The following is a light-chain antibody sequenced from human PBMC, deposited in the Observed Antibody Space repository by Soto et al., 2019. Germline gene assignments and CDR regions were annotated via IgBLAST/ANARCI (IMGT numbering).Light chain of an antibody. Sequence: QSALTQPASVSGSPGQSITISCTGTSRAIGSYDLVSWSQQHPGTAPKPIIYEVTKRPSGVSTRFSGSKSGNTASLTISGLQAVDAADYYCCSFADFTYVFGTGTKVTV. J-gene: IGLJ1*01. CDR1: SRAIGSYDL. CDR2: EVT. V-gene: IGLV2-23*02. CDR3: CSFADFTYV.